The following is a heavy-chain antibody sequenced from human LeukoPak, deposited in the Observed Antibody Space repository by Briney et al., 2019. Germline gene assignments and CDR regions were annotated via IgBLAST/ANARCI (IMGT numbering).Heavy chain of an antibody. Sequence: ASVKVSCTASGYTFTSYYMHWVRQAPGQGLEWMGIINPSGGSTSYAQKFQGRVTMTRDTSTSTVYMELSSLRSEDTAVYYCARDTSTGTTFRDYYYYGMDVWGKGTTVTVSS. CDR3: ARDTSTGTTFRDYYYYGMDV. CDR2: INPSGGST. D-gene: IGHD1-1*01. J-gene: IGHJ6*04. V-gene: IGHV1-46*01. CDR1: GYTFTSYY.